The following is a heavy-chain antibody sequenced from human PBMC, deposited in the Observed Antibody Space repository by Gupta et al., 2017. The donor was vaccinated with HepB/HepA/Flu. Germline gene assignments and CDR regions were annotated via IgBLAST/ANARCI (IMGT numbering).Heavy chain of an antibody. J-gene: IGHJ5*02. D-gene: IGHD4-23*01. CDR3: AKYGISMNGRWDWFDA. Sequence: EVQLLESGGGLVQPGRSLRLSRAASGFDFKIFDLSWLRQAPGKGLEWVSRLSGSRDSIDYADSVKGRFTVSRDNSKNTVYRKMDIVRVEDTAIYDCAKYGISMNGRWDWFDAWGQGTRVTGSP. V-gene: IGHV3-23*01. CDR2: LSGSRDSI. CDR1: GFDFKIFD.